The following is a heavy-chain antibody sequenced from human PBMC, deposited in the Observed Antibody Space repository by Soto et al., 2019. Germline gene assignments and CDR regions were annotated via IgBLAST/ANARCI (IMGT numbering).Heavy chain of an antibody. CDR2: IWYDGSNK. V-gene: IGHV3-33*01. J-gene: IGHJ4*02. CDR1: GFTFSSYG. Sequence: QVQLVESGGGVVQPGRSLRLSCAASGFTFSSYGMHWVRQAPGKGLEWVAVIWYDGSNKYYADSVKGRFTISRDNSKNTLYLQMNSLRADDTAVYYCARRSIAARSAFDYWGQGTLVTVSS. D-gene: IGHD6-6*01. CDR3: ARRSIAARSAFDY.